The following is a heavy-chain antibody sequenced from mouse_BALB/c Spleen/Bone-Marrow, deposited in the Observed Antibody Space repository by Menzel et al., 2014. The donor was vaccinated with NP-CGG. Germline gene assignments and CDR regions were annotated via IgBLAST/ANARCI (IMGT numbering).Heavy chain of an antibody. J-gene: IGHJ2*01. D-gene: IGHD1-1*01. V-gene: IGHV5-6-3*01. Sequence: DVKLVESGGGLVQPGGSLKLSCAASGFTFXSYGMSWVRQTPDKRLELVATINNNDGNTYYPDSVKGRFTISRDNAKNTLYLQMSSLKSEDTAMYYCARDNYGSRFDYWGQGTTLTVSS. CDR3: ARDNYGSRFDY. CDR1: GFTFXSYG. CDR2: INNNDGNT.